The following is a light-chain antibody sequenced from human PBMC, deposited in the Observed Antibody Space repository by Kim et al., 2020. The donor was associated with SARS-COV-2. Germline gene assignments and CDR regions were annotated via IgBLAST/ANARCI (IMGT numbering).Light chain of an antibody. J-gene: IGLJ2*01. CDR2: DNN. V-gene: IGLV1-51*01. CDR3: GTWDSSLSAVV. CDR1: RSNIGNNY. Sequence: GQKVTISCSGSRSNIGNNYVSWYQQLPRTAPKLLIYDNNKRPSGIPDRFSGSKSGTSATLGITGLQTGDEADYYCGTWDSSLSAVVFGGGTQLTVL.